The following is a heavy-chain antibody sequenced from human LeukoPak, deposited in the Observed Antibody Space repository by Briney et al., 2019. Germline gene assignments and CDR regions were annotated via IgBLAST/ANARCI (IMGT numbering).Heavy chain of an antibody. V-gene: IGHV3-21*01. CDR1: GFTFSRYN. J-gene: IGHJ4*02. D-gene: IGHD2-15*01. CDR3: ARVLETDCSGGSCYSGLDY. CDR2: ISRTGNHI. Sequence: PGGSLRLSCAASGFTFSRYNMNWVRQAPGKGLEWVSSISRTGNHIYYADSVKGRFTISRDNAQNSLFLQMNSLRVEDTAVYYCARVLETDCSGGSCYSGLDYWGQGTLVTVSS.